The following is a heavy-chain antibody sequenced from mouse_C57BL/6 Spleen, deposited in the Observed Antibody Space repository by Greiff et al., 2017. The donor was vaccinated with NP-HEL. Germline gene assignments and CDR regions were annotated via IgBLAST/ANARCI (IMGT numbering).Heavy chain of an antibody. Sequence: EVQVVESGGDLVKPGGSLKLSCAASGFTFSSYGMSWVRQTPDKRLEWVATISSGGSYTYYPDSVKGRFTISRDNAKNTLYLQMSSLKSEDTAMYYCARRATGDYYYAMDYWGQGTSVTVSS. CDR3: ARRATGDYYYAMDY. J-gene: IGHJ4*01. CDR1: GFTFSSYG. D-gene: IGHD4-1*01. CDR2: ISSGGSYT. V-gene: IGHV5-6*01.